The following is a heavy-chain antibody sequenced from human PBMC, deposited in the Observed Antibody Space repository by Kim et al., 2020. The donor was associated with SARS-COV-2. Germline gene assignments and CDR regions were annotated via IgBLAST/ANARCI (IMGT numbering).Heavy chain of an antibody. V-gene: IGHV3-23*01. CDR1: GFTFSSYA. J-gene: IGHJ3*02. Sequence: GGSLRLSCAASGFTFSSYAMSWVRQAPGKGLEWVSAISGSGGSTYYADSVKGRFTISRDNSKNTLYLQMNSLRAEDTAVYYCAKYYDILTGYLRDAFDIWGQGTMVTVSS. CDR2: ISGSGGST. CDR3: AKYYDILTGYLRDAFDI. D-gene: IGHD3-9*01.